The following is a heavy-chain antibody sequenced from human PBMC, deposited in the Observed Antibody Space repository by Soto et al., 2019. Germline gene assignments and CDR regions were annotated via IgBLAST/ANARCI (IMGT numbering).Heavy chain of an antibody. CDR1: GYTFTSYG. J-gene: IGHJ6*02. D-gene: IGHD6-19*01. V-gene: IGHV1-18*01. CDR2: ISAYNGNT. Sequence: ASVKVSCKASGYTFTSYGISSVRQAPGQGLEWMGWISAYNGNTNYAQKLQGRVTMTTDTSTSTAYMELRSLRSDDTAVYYCARELGPSSGWYYYYYYGMDVWGQGTTVTVSS. CDR3: ARELGPSSGWYYYYYYGMDV.